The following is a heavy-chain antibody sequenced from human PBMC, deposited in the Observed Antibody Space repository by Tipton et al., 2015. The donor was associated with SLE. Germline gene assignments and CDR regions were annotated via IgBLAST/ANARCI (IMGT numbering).Heavy chain of an antibody. D-gene: IGHD6-6*01. V-gene: IGHV4-4*07. CDR2: IYTSGST. CDR3: ARGGGLVAFDI. CDR1: GGYISSYY. J-gene: IGHJ3*02. Sequence: TLSLTCAVSGGYISSYYWSWIRLPAGKGLEWIGRIYTSGSTNYNPSLKSRVTMSVDTSKNQFSLKVSSVTAADTAVYYCARGGGLVAFDIWGQGTMVTVSS.